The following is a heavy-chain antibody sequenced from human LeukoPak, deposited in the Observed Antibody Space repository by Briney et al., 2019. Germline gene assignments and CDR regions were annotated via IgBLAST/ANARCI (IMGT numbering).Heavy chain of an antibody. CDR1: GFTFRRYS. Sequence: TGGSLRLSCAASGFTFRRYSMSWVRQAPGKGLEWVANIKQDGSEIYYVDSVKGRFTISRDNAKNSLYLQTNSLRAEDTAVYYCARDRGNQRGYYYYYMDVWGKGTTVTISS. J-gene: IGHJ6*03. CDR3: ARDRGNQRGYYYYYMDV. V-gene: IGHV3-7*01. D-gene: IGHD1-14*01. CDR2: IKQDGSEI.